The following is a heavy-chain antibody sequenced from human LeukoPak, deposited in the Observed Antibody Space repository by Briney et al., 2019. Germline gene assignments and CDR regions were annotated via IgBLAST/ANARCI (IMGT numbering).Heavy chain of an antibody. Sequence: GGTLRLSCAASGFTFSSYEMNWVRQAPGKGLEWVGRIKSKTDGGTTDYAAPVKGRFTISRDDSKNTLYLQMNSLKTEDTAVYYCTTETIFGVVISYWGQGTLVTVSS. CDR1: GFTFSSYE. CDR3: TTETIFGVVISY. D-gene: IGHD3-3*01. J-gene: IGHJ4*02. CDR2: IKSKTDGGTT. V-gene: IGHV3-15*01.